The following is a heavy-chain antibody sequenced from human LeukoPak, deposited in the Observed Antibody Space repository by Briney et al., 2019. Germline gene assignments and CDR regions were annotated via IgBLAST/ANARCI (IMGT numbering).Heavy chain of an antibody. D-gene: IGHD4-17*01. J-gene: IGHJ6*03. Sequence: PSETLSLTCTVSGGSISTSDYYWAWIRQPPGKGLEWIGEINHSGSTNYNPSLKSRVTISVDTSKNQFSLKLSSVTAADTAVYYCARVQRKGSGLGHDYGDYGKPSTDYYYYMDVWGKGTTVTVSS. V-gene: IGHV4-39*07. CDR1: GGSISTSDYY. CDR2: INHSGST. CDR3: ARVQRKGSGLGHDYGDYGKPSTDYYYYMDV.